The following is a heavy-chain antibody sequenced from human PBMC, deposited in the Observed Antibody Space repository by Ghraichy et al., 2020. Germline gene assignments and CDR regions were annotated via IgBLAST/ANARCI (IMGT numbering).Heavy chain of an antibody. D-gene: IGHD6-6*01. CDR3: ARVWVESSSTFYGMDV. CDR2: ISSSSSYI. V-gene: IGHV3-21*01. J-gene: IGHJ6*02. CDR1: GFTFSSYS. Sequence: GESLNISCAASGFTFSSYSMNWVRQAPGKGLEWVSSISSSSSYIYYADSVKGRFTISRDNAKNSLYLQMNSLRAEDTAVYYCARVWVESSSTFYGMDVWGQGTTVTVSS.